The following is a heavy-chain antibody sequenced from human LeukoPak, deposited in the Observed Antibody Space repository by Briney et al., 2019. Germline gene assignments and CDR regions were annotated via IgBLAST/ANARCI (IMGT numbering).Heavy chain of an antibody. J-gene: IGHJ5*02. CDR1: GDSVRDYY. CDR3: ARVTPVIFGVVMLDP. CDR2: IYHNGST. V-gene: IGHV4-59*02. D-gene: IGHD3-3*02. Sequence: SETLSLTCTVSGDSVRDYYWTWIRQAPGKGLEWIGYIYHNGSTTYNPSLESRVAISVDTSNNQFSLKLTSVTAADTAVYYCARVTPVIFGVVMLDPWGQGTLVTVSP.